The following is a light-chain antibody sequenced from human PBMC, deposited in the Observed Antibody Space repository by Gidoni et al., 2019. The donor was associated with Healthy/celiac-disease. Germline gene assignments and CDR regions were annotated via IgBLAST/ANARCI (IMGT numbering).Light chain of an antibody. V-gene: IGKV3-15*01. CDR1: QSVSSN. CDR3: QQYKNWPPLT. CDR2: GAS. Sequence: EIVMTQSPATLSVSPGARATLSCRASQSVSSNLAWYQQKPGQAPRLLIYGASTRATGIPARLSGSGSGTEFTLTISSLQSEDFAVYYCQQYKNWPPLTFGGGTKVEIK. J-gene: IGKJ4*01.